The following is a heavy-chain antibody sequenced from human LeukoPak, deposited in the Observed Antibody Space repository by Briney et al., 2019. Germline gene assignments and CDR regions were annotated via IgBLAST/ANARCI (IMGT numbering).Heavy chain of an antibody. J-gene: IGHJ4*02. CDR1: GFTFSSYA. CDR2: ISGSGGST. CDR3: AKAPTRAVRGVINY. V-gene: IGHV3-23*01. D-gene: IGHD3-10*01. Sequence: GSLRLSCASSGFTFSSYAMSWVLQAPGKGLEWVSAISGSGGSTYYADSVKGRFTISRDNSKNTLYLQMNSLRAEDTAVYYCAKAPTRAVRGVINYWGQGTLVTVSS.